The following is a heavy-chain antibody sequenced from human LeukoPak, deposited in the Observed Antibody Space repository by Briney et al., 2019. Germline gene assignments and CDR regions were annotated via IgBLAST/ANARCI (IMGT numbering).Heavy chain of an antibody. Sequence: SETLSLTCTVSGGSISSYYWSWVRQPPGKGLEWIGNIYYSGSTNYNPSLKSRVTISVDTSKNQFSLKLTSVTAADTAVYYCARGSYWFDPWGQGTLVTVSS. V-gene: IGHV4-59*01. CDR1: GGSISSYY. CDR3: ARGSYWFDP. CDR2: IYYSGST. J-gene: IGHJ5*02.